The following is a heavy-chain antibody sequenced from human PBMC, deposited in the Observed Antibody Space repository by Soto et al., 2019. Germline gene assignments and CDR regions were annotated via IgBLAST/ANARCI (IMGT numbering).Heavy chain of an antibody. CDR3: ARSTSSYNWNNWFDP. CDR1: GYSISSGFY. V-gene: IGHV4-38-2*01. J-gene: IGHJ5*02. D-gene: IGHD1-20*01. CDR2: IYHSGTT. Sequence: PSETLSLTCAVSGYSISSGFYWGWIRQPPGKGLEWIGSIYHSGTTYYNPSLKSRVTISVDTSKSQFSLKLSSVAAADTAMYYCARSTSSYNWNNWFDPWGQGTLVTVSS.